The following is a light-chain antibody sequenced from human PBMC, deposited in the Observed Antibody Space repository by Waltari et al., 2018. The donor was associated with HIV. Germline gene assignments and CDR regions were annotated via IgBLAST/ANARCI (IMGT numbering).Light chain of an antibody. CDR1: QSVSNY. CDR3: QQRSSWPPEFT. Sequence: EIVLTQSPSNLPLFPGERATLSCRASQSVSNYLAWYQQKPGQAPRLRIYDASYRDIDIPARLSGSESGTDFTRTISSLEPEDFAVYFCQQRSSWPPEFTFGPVTKVDIK. J-gene: IGKJ3*01. V-gene: IGKV3-11*01. CDR2: DAS.